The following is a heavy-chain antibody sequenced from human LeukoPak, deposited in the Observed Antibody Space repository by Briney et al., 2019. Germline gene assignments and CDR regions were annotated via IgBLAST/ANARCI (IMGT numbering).Heavy chain of an antibody. CDR3: ARPRNPGIAVAAPY. Sequence: VASVKVSCKTSGYTFTGYYMHWVRQAPGQGLEWMGWINPNSGDTNYAQKFQGRVTMIRDTSISTAYMELTWLRSDDTAVYFCARPRNPGIAVAAPYWGQGTLVTVSS. J-gene: IGHJ4*02. D-gene: IGHD6-19*01. CDR2: INPNSGDT. CDR1: GYTFTGYY. V-gene: IGHV1-2*02.